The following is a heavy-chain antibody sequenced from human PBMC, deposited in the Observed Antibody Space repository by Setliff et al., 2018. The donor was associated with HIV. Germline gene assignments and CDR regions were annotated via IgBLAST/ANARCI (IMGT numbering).Heavy chain of an antibody. CDR1: GYPIDSGLY. D-gene: IGHD3-10*01. J-gene: IGHJ5*02. V-gene: IGHV4-38-2*01. Sequence: PSETLSLTCAVYGYPIDSGLYWGWIRQTPGKGLEWIASSYHTGSKYYNPSLKRRVTISVDASKNQFSLKLTSVTAADTAVYYCARNHYYGSGKNRWFDPWGQGMLVTVSS. CDR2: SYHTGSK. CDR3: ARNHYYGSGKNRWFDP.